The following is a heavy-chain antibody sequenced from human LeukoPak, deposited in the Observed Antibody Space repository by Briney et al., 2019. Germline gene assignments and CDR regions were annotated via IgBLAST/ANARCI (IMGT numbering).Heavy chain of an antibody. CDR2: MNPNSGNT. CDR1: GYTFTSYD. CDR3: ARVPRGDYDFWSGYYSNWFDP. D-gene: IGHD3-3*01. J-gene: IGHJ5*02. V-gene: IGHV1-8*01. Sequence: GASVKVSCKASGYTFTSYDINWVRQATGQGLEWMGWMNPNSGNTGYAQKFQGRVTMTRNTSISTAYMELSSLRSEDTAVYYCARVPRGDYDFWSGYYSNWFDPWGQGTLVTVSS.